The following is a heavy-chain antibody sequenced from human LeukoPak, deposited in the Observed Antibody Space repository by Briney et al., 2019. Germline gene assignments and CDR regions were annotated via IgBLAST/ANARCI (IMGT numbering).Heavy chain of an antibody. J-gene: IGHJ4*02. D-gene: IGHD1-26*01. CDR2: ISYDGSNK. CDR1: GFTFSSYG. V-gene: IGHV3-30*03. Sequence: GGSLRLSCAASGFTFSSYGMHWVRQAPGKGLEWVAVISYDGSNKYYADSVKGRFTISRDNSKNTLYLQMNNLRPEDTAVYYCARDGVAMGGSTFFDYCGQGTLVTVS. CDR3: ARDGVAMGGSTFFDY.